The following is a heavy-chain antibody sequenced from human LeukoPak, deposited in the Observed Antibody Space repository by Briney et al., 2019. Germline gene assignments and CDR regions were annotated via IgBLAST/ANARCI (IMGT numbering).Heavy chain of an antibody. J-gene: IGHJ4*02. Sequence: GGSLRLSCAASGFTFSDYYMSWIRQSPGNGLEWVSYISTSGSTIYYADSVRGRFTVSRDSAKNSLFLQMNSLRAEDTAVHYCARVVSENSGYQGYWGQGTLVTVSS. V-gene: IGHV3-11*04. CDR3: ARVVSENSGYQGY. CDR2: ISTSGSTI. D-gene: IGHD3-22*01. CDR1: GFTFSDYY.